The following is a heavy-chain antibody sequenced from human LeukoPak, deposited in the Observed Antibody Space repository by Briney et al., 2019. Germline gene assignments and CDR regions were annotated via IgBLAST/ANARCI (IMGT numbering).Heavy chain of an antibody. CDR1: GGSISNYY. CDR3: ARGTTFGVGGVYYYGMDV. Sequence: SETLSLTCTVSGGSISNYYWSWIREPAGPGLEWFGLIYTSGSTNYNPSLKSRVTMSVDTSKNQFSRKLTSVTAADTAVYYCARGTTFGVGGVYYYGMDVWGQGTTVTVSS. D-gene: IGHD3-3*01. CDR2: IYTSGST. J-gene: IGHJ6*02. V-gene: IGHV4-4*07.